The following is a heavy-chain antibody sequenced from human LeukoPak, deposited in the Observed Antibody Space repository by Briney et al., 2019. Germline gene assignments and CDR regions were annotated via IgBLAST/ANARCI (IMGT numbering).Heavy chain of an antibody. D-gene: IGHD3-10*01. CDR1: GGSFSGYY. CDR3: ARRAGGSGSYFFYYYYMDV. Sequence: PSETLSLTCAVYGGSFSGYYWSWLRQPPGKGLEWIGEINHSGSTNYNPSLKSRVTISVDTSKNQFSLKLSSVTAADTAVYYCARRAGGSGSYFFYYYYMDVWGKGTTVTISS. V-gene: IGHV4-34*01. J-gene: IGHJ6*03. CDR2: INHSGST.